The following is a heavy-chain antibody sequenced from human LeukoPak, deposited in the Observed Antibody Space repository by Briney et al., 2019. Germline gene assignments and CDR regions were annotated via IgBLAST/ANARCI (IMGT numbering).Heavy chain of an antibody. J-gene: IGHJ4*02. CDR3: ARGRGITIFGIPYSFDY. D-gene: IGHD3-3*01. Sequence: PGGSLRLSCAASGFTFSDYYMSWIRQAPGKGLEWVSYISSSASAIYYADSVKGRFTISRDDAKNSLYLQMNSPRAEDTALYYCARGRGITIFGIPYSFDYWGQGTLVTVSS. V-gene: IGHV3-11*04. CDR1: GFTFSDYY. CDR2: ISSSASAI.